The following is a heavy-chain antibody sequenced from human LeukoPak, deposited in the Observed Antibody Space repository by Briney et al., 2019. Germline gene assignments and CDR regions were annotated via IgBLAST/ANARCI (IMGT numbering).Heavy chain of an antibody. CDR1: GFTFEDHV. Sequence: PGRSLRLSCAASGFTFEDHVMHWVRQAPGKGLEWVSGISWSGDRMGYADAVKGRFTISRDNAKNSLFLQMNSLRVEDTALYCAKDLGGSATTVWGQGTLVTVSS. V-gene: IGHV3-9*01. D-gene: IGHD2-2*01. J-gene: IGHJ4*02. CDR2: ISWSGDRM. CDR3: AKDLGGSATTV.